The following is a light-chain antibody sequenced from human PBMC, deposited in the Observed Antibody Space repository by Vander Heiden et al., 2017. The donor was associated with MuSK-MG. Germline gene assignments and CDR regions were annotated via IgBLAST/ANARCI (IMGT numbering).Light chain of an antibody. CDR3: NSRDSSGNLVV. Sequence: SSELSQEPAVSVALGQTVRITCQGDSLRNYYARWYQQRPGQAPLLVIYSKNRRPSGIPDRASGSISGNTVSLTITGAQAEDEGDYYCNSRDSSGNLVVFGGGTNLTVL. V-gene: IGLV3-19*01. CDR1: SLRNYY. J-gene: IGLJ2*01. CDR2: SKN.